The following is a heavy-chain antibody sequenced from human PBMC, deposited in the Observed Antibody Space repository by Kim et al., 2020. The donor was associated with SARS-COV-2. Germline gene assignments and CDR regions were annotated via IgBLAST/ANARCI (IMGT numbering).Heavy chain of an antibody. CDR3: AKEEGSGYSSGWTYYYYGMAV. CDR1: GFTFSSYG. D-gene: IGHD6-19*01. Sequence: GGSLRLSCAASGFTFSSYGMHWVRQAPGKGLEWVAVISYDGSNKYYADSVKGRFTISRDNSKNTLYLQMNSLRAEDTAVYYCAKEEGSGYSSGWTYYYYGMAVWGQGTTVTVSS. V-gene: IGHV3-30*18. J-gene: IGHJ6*02. CDR2: ISYDGSNK.